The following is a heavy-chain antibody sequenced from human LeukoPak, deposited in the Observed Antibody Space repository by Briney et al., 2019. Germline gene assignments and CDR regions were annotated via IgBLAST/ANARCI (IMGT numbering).Heavy chain of an antibody. V-gene: IGHV4-34*01. Sequence: SETLSLTCAVYGGSFSGYYWSWIRQPPGKGLEWMGEINHSGSTNYNPSLKSRVTISVDTSKNQFSLKLSSVTAADMAVYYCARVDLYCSGGSCYYYYGMDVWGQGTTVTVSS. CDR3: ARVDLYCSGGSCYYYYGMDV. D-gene: IGHD2-15*01. CDR1: GGSFSGYY. CDR2: INHSGST. J-gene: IGHJ6*02.